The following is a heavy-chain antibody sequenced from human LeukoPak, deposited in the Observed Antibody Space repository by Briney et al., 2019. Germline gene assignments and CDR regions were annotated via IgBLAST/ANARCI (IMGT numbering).Heavy chain of an antibody. CDR3: ARSLQQDYYYYGMDV. Sequence: GESLSISCKGSGYSFTSYWIGWVRQMPGKGLEWMGIIYPGDSDTKYSPSFQGQVTISADKSISTAYLQWSSLKASDTAMYYCARSLQQDYYYYGMDVWGQGTTVTVSS. CDR1: GYSFTSYW. D-gene: IGHD6-13*01. J-gene: IGHJ6*02. CDR2: IYPGDSDT. V-gene: IGHV5-51*01.